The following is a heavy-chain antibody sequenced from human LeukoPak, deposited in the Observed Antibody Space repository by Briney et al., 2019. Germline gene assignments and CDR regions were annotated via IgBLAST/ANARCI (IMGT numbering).Heavy chain of an antibody. J-gene: IGHJ4*02. V-gene: IGHV5-51*01. CDR1: GYSFTRNW. CDR2: IYPGDSDT. D-gene: IGHD6-13*01. Sequence: GESLKISCKGSGYSFTRNWIGWVRQMPGKGLEWMGIIYPGDSDTRYSPSFQGQVTISADKSINTAYPQWSSLKASDTAMYYCARRPGIAAAVDYWGQGTLVTVSS. CDR3: ARRPGIAAAVDY.